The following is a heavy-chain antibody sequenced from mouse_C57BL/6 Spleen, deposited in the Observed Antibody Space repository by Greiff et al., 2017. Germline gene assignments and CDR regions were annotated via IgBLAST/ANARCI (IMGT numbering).Heavy chain of an antibody. CDR3: ARGLFGDYEGYFDY. V-gene: IGHV5-4*03. CDR2: ISDGGSYT. D-gene: IGHD2-13*01. CDR1: GFTFSSYA. Sequence: EVMLVESGGGLVKPGGSLKLSCAASGFTFSSYAMSWVRQTPEKRLEWVATISDGGSYTYYPDNVKGRFTISRDNAKNNLYLQMSHLKSEDTAMYYCARGLFGDYEGYFDYWGQGTTLTVSS. J-gene: IGHJ2*01.